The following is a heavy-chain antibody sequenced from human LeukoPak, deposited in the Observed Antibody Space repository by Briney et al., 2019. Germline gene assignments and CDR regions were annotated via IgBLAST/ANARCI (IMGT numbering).Heavy chain of an antibody. CDR3: ARLLWFGDYYFDY. CDR2: IYYSGTT. D-gene: IGHD3-10*01. Sequence: SETLSLTCTVSGGSISSSSYYWGWIRQPPGKGLEWIGSIYYSGTTYYNPSLKSRVTISVDTSKNQFSLKLSSVTAADTAVYYCARLLWFGDYYFDYWGQGTLVTVSS. CDR1: GGSISSSSYY. J-gene: IGHJ4*02. V-gene: IGHV4-39*01.